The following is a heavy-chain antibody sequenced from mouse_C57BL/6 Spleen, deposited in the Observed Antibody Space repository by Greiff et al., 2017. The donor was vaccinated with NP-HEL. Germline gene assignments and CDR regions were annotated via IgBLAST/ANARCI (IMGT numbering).Heavy chain of an antibody. CDR2: IDPETGGT. Sequence: VQLQQSGAELVRPGASVTLSCKASGYTFTDYEMHWVKQTPVHGLEWIGAIDPETGGTAYNQKFKGKAILTADKSSSTAYMELRSLTSEDSAVYYCTRGRLGRYYVDYWGQGTTLTVSS. CDR1: GYTFTDYE. D-gene: IGHD4-1*01. CDR3: TRGRLGRYYVDY. V-gene: IGHV1-15*01. J-gene: IGHJ2*01.